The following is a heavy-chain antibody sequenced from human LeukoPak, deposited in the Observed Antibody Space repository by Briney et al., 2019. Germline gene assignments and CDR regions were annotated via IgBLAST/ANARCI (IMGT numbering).Heavy chain of an antibody. J-gene: IGHJ4*02. CDR3: AREGRAAAGLDH. V-gene: IGHV3-33*08. CDR2: IYYDGSNK. CDR1: GFRFSNSS. D-gene: IGHD6-13*01. Sequence: GGSLRLSCAASGFRFSNSSMAWVRQAPGKGLEWVAVIYYDGSNKYYADSVKGRFTISRDNSKNTLYVQMNSLRAEDTAVYYCAREGRAAAGLDHWGQGTLVTVSS.